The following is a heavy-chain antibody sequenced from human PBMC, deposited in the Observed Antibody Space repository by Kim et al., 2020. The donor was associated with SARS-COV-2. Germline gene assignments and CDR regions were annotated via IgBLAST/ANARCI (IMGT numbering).Heavy chain of an antibody. V-gene: IGHV1-46*01. Sequence: GQKFQGRVTMTRDTSTSTVYMELSSLRSEDTAVYYCARDPIAAALPNFDYWGQGTLVTVSS. CDR3: ARDPIAAALPNFDY. D-gene: IGHD6-13*01. J-gene: IGHJ4*02.